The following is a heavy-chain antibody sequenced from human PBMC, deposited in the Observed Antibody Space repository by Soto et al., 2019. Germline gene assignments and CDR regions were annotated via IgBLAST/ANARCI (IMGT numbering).Heavy chain of an antibody. J-gene: IGHJ4*02. V-gene: IGHV1-18*01. Sequence: QVQLVQSGAEVKKPGASVKVSCKASGYTFTNYGITWVRQAPGHGLEWMGWISAYNGDTNYAQKLQARVTMTTDTSTTTAYMELRGLTSDDTAVYYCARGFCSGGICYPNDFWGQGTLVTVSS. CDR2: ISAYNGDT. CDR3: ARGFCSGGICYPNDF. CDR1: GYTFTNYG. D-gene: IGHD2-15*01.